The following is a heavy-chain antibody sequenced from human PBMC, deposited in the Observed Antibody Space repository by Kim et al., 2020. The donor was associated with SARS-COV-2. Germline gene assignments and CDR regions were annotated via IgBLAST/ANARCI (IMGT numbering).Heavy chain of an antibody. Sequence: SETLSLTCTVSGDSISRSSNYWGWIRQPPGKGLEWIGSINYSGNTYYNPSLKSRVTISVDTSKNQFSLKMRSVTAADTAVYYCARRVSENSAVEYWGQG. CDR1: GDSISRSSNY. J-gene: IGHJ4*02. CDR2: INYSGNT. V-gene: IGHV4-39*01. CDR3: ARRVSENSAVEY.